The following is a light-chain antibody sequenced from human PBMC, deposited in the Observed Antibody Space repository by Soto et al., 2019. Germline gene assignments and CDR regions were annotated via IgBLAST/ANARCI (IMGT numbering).Light chain of an antibody. CDR2: EVS. CDR1: SSDVGRYNY. Sequence: QSVLTQPPSASGSPGQSVTISCTGTSSDVGRYNYISWYQQRPGKAPKPIIYEVSKRPSGVPDRLSGFKYGNTASLTVSGLQAEDEADYYCSSYAGNSRYVFGTGTKVTVL. J-gene: IGLJ1*01. CDR3: SSYAGNSRYV. V-gene: IGLV2-8*01.